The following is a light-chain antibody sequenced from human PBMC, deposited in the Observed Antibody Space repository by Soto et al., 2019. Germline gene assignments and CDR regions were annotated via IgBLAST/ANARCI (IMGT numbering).Light chain of an antibody. J-gene: IGKJ1*01. CDR2: GAS. Sequence: EIVLTQSPGTLSLSPGERATLSCRASQSVSSSYLAWYQQKPGQAPRLLIYGASSRATGIPDRFSGSGSGTDFTLTISRLEPDDFAVYYCQQYGSSPETFGQGTKVDI. V-gene: IGKV3-20*01. CDR1: QSVSSSY. CDR3: QQYGSSPET.